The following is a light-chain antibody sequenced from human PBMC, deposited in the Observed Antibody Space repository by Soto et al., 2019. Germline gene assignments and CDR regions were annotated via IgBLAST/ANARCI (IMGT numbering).Light chain of an antibody. CDR3: QQYGGSPRT. Sequence: EMVLTQSPGTLSLSPGERATLSCRASQSVNSIYLAWYQQKPGQAPRLLIYGASSMATGIPDRFSGSGSGTYFTRTISRLEPEDFALYYCQQYGGSPRTFGQGTKVEL. V-gene: IGKV3-20*01. CDR1: QSVNSIY. CDR2: GAS. J-gene: IGKJ1*01.